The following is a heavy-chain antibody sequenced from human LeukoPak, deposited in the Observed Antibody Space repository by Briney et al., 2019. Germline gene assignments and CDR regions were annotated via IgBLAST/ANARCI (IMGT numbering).Heavy chain of an antibody. V-gene: IGHV3-73*01. D-gene: IGHD1-7*01. CDR2: IRSKANSYAT. J-gene: IGHJ4*02. CDR1: GFTFSGSA. CDR3: ATTLTSYNWNYGAPYYFDY. Sequence: QPGGSLRLSCAASGFTFSGSAMHWVRQASGKGLEWVGRIRSKANSYATAYAASVKGRFTISRDDSKNTAYLQMNSLKTEDTAVYYCATTLTSYNWNYGAPYYFDYWGQGTLVTVSS.